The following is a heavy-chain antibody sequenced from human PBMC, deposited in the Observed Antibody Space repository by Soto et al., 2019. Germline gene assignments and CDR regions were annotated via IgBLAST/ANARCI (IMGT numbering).Heavy chain of an antibody. Sequence: QVQLVQSGAEVRKPGASVKVPCKASGYSFISSEINWVRQATGQGLEWVRQMNPNTGYTESAVKFQGRVTMTRDISHNSAYLELSGLASEDTAVYYCAKKHSGSSLAYWGQGSLVSVSS. CDR2: MNPNTGYT. J-gene: IGHJ4*02. CDR3: AKKHSGSSLAY. V-gene: IGHV1-8*01. D-gene: IGHD5-12*01. CDR1: GYSFISSE.